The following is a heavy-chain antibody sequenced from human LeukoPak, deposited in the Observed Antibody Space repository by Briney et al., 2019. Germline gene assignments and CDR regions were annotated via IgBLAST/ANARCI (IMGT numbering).Heavy chain of an antibody. Sequence: PGGSLRLSCAASGFTFSDYYMSWIRQAPGKGLEWVSYISSSGSTIYNADSVKGRFTISRDNAKHSLFLQMNSLRAEDTAVYYCARDSSGWYYFDYWGQGTLVTVSS. D-gene: IGHD6-19*01. V-gene: IGHV3-11*04. CDR3: ARDSSGWYYFDY. CDR2: ISSSGSTI. J-gene: IGHJ4*02. CDR1: GFTFSDYY.